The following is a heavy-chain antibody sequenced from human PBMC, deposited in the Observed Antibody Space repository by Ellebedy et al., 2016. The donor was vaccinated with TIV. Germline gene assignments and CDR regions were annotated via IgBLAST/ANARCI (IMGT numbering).Heavy chain of an antibody. Sequence: GGSLRLXXAASGFTFSRYAIHWVRQAPGKGLEWVAVISYDGNNKYYADSVKGRFTISRDNSKNTVYVQMNSLRAEDSAVYYCAKGIAAAGTFHYWGQGTLVTVSS. CDR2: ISYDGNNK. CDR1: GFTFSRYA. J-gene: IGHJ4*02. D-gene: IGHD6-13*01. V-gene: IGHV3-30-3*01. CDR3: AKGIAAAGTFHY.